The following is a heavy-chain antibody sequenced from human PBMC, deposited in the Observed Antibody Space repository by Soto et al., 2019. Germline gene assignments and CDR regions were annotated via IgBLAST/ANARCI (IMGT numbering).Heavy chain of an antibody. Sequence: ASVKVSCKASGYTFTGYYMHWVRQAPGQGLEWMGWINPNSGGTNYAQKFQGWVTMTRDTSISTAYMELSRLRSDDTAVYYCARPQRGFGENDAFDIWGQGTMVTVSS. J-gene: IGHJ3*02. CDR2: INPNSGGT. CDR1: GYTFTGYY. CDR3: ARPQRGFGENDAFDI. D-gene: IGHD3-10*01. V-gene: IGHV1-2*04.